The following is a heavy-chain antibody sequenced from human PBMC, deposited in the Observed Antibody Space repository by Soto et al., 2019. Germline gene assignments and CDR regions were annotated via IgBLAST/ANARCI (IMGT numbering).Heavy chain of an antibody. CDR2: IWYDGSNK. CDR3: AGLESSGWNA. V-gene: IGHV3-33*01. J-gene: IGHJ5*02. CDR1: GFTFTNYG. D-gene: IGHD6-19*01. Sequence: QEQLVESGGGVVQPGRSLRLSCAASGFTFTNYGMHWVRQAPGKGLEWVAVIWYDGSNKFYADSVNGRFTISRDNSMNTLYLQMNSLRAEDTAVYYCAGLESSGWNAWGQGTLVTVSS.